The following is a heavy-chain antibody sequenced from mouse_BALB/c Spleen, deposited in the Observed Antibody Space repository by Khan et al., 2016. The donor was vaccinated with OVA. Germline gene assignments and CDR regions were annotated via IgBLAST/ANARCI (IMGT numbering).Heavy chain of an antibody. CDR1: GFTFSSYG. CDR3: ARQGDYGSNFDY. V-gene: IGHV5-6*01. CDR2: ISSGGSYT. J-gene: IGHJ2*01. D-gene: IGHD1-1*01. Sequence: EVELVESGGDLVKPGGSLKLSCAASGFTFSSYGMSWVRQTPDKRLEWVATISSGGSYTYYPDSVKGRFTISRDNAKNTLYLQMSSLKSEDTAMYYCARQGDYGSNFDYWGQGTTLTVSS.